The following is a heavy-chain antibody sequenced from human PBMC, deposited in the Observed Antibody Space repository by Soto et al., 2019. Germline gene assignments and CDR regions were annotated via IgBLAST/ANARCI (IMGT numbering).Heavy chain of an antibody. J-gene: IGHJ6*02. Sequence: QVQLVQSGAEVKKPGASVKVSCKASGYTFTSYGISWVRQAPGQGLEWMGWISAYNGNTNYAQKLQGRVTMTTDTSTSTAYMELRSLRSDDTAVYYCARADSDILTGYYYYYSGMDVWGQGTTVTVSS. V-gene: IGHV1-18*01. CDR2: ISAYNGNT. CDR3: ARADSDILTGYYYYYSGMDV. D-gene: IGHD3-9*01. CDR1: GYTFTSYG.